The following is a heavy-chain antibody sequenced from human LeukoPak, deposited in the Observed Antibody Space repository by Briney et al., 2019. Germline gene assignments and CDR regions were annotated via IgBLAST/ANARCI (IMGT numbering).Heavy chain of an antibody. J-gene: IGHJ4*02. Sequence: PSETLSLTCAVYGGSFSGYYWSWIRQPPGKGLEWIGEINHSGSTNYNPSLKSRVTISVDTSKNQFSLKLSSVTAADTAVYYCASTRGAHYYYGSGSYYPYWGQGTLVTVSS. CDR1: GGSFSGYY. CDR3: ASTRGAHYYYGSGSYYPY. D-gene: IGHD3-10*01. CDR2: INHSGST. V-gene: IGHV4-34*01.